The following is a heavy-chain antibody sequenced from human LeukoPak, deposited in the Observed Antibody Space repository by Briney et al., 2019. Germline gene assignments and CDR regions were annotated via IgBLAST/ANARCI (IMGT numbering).Heavy chain of an antibody. Sequence: SETLSLTCSVSGGSISSYYWSWIRQPAGKGLEWIGRIYTSGSTNYNTNYNPSLESRVTMSVDTSKNQFSLKLSSVTAADTAVYYCARAPVIASNYMDVWGKGTTVTVSS. CDR2: IYTSGSTNYNT. V-gene: IGHV4-4*07. CDR1: GGSISSYY. J-gene: IGHJ6*03. CDR3: ARAPVIASNYMDV. D-gene: IGHD3-10*01.